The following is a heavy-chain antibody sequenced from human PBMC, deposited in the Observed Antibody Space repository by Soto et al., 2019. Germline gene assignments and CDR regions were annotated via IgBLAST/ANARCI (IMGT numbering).Heavy chain of an antibody. CDR2: IWFDGGNK. J-gene: IGHJ3*02. D-gene: IGHD4-17*01. CDR3: ARERYGVYPEESYAFDI. Sequence: QVQLMESGGGVVQPGRSLGLSCAASGFTFSNYGMHWVRQAPGKGLELVAVIWFDGGNKYYGDSVKGRFTISRDNSKNTLYLQMNSLRVEDTAVYSCARERYGVYPEESYAFDIWGQGTMVTVSS. CDR1: GFTFSNYG. V-gene: IGHV3-33*01.